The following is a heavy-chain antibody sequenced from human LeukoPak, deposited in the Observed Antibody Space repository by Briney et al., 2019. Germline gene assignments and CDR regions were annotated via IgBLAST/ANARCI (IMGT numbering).Heavy chain of an antibody. Sequence: SETLSLTCAVYGGSFSGYYWSWIRQPPGKGLEWIGSIYYSGSTYYNPSLKSRVTISVDTSKNQFSLKLSSVTAADTAVYYCARGIDWNYAGFDYWGQGTLVTVSS. D-gene: IGHD1-7*01. J-gene: IGHJ4*02. CDR1: GGSFSGYY. V-gene: IGHV4-34*01. CDR2: IYYSGST. CDR3: ARGIDWNYAGFDY.